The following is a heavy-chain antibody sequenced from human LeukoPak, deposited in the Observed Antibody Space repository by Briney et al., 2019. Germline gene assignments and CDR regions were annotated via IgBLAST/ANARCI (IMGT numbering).Heavy chain of an antibody. V-gene: IGHV7-4-1*02. J-gene: IGHJ5*02. Sequence: ASVKVSCKASGYIFDIYAMIWVRQAPGQGLEWMGWINTNTGDPTFAQGFAGRFVFSLDTSVSTAYLQISSLEAEDTAVYYCARAFHYSHSPYSPGYNYIDPWGQGTLVTVSS. CDR3: ARAFHYSHSPYSPGYNYIDP. CDR2: INTNTGDP. D-gene: IGHD1-1*01. CDR1: GYIFDIYA.